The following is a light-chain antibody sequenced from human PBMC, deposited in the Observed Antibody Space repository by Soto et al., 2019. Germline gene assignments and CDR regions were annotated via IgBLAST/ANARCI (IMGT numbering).Light chain of an antibody. V-gene: IGKV2-24*01. CDR2: KIS. J-gene: IGKJ2*01. CDR1: PSLVHIDGNTY. Sequence: DLVLTQTRLSSPVTLGQPASISGSSSPSLVHIDGNTYFNWLQQRPGQPPRLLIYKISNRFPGVADRFSGRGAGTYFTLKISSVEAEDVGVYYCMQATQSYTFGQGTRLEI. CDR3: MQATQSYT.